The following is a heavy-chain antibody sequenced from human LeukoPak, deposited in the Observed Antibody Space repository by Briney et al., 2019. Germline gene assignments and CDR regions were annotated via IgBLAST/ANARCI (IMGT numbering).Heavy chain of an antibody. Sequence: GGSLRLSCAASGFTFSSYAMHWVRHAPGKGLEWVAVISYDGSNKYYADSVKGRFTISRDNSKNTLYLQMNSLRAEDTAVYYCARDSRLWDGPVTGTTGIWGQGTLVTVSS. D-gene: IGHD1-20*01. CDR1: GFTFSSYA. CDR2: ISYDGSNK. V-gene: IGHV3-30*01. CDR3: ARDSRLWDGPVTGTTGI. J-gene: IGHJ4*02.